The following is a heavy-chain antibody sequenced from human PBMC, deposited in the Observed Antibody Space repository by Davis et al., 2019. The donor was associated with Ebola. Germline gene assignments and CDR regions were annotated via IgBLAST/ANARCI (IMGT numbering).Heavy chain of an antibody. J-gene: IGHJ3*02. CDR3: AREGGRYYDSSGYVFGI. D-gene: IGHD3-22*01. Sequence: ASAKVSCKASGYRFTSYYMHWVRQAPGQGLEWMGIINPITGGTSYAQNFQVRVNMTRDTSTSTVYMELSSLRSEDTAVYYCAREGGRYYDSSGYVFGIWGQGTMVKVSS. CDR1: GYRFTSYY. V-gene: IGHV1-46*01. CDR2: INPITGGT.